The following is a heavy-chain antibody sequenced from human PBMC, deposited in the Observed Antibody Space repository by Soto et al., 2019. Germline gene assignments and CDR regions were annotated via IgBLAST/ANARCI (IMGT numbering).Heavy chain of an antibody. V-gene: IGHV5-10-1*01. J-gene: IGHJ3*02. CDR1: GYSFTSYW. CDR2: IDPSDSYT. CDR3: ATPNWGYVYAFDI. D-gene: IGHD7-27*01. Sequence: GESLKISCKGSGYSFTSYWISWVRQMPGKGLEWMGRIDPSDSYTNYSPSFQGHVTISADKSISTAYLQWSSLKASDTAMYYCATPNWGYVYAFDIWGQGTMVTVSS.